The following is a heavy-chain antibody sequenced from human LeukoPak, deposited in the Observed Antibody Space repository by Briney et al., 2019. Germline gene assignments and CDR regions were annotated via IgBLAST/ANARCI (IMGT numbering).Heavy chain of an antibody. V-gene: IGHV4-34*01. D-gene: IGHD2-2*01. CDR3: ARHAPYYCSSTSCHRFDY. J-gene: IGHJ4*02. CDR1: GGSFSGYY. Sequence: SETLSLTCAVYGGSFSGYYWSWIRQPPGKGLEWIGEINHSGSTNYNPSLKSRVTISVDTSKNQFSLKLSSVTAADTAVYYCARHAPYYCSSTSCHRFDYWGQGTLVTVSS. CDR2: INHSGST.